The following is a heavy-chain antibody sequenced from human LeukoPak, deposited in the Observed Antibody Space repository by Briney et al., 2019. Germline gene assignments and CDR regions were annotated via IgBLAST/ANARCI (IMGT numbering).Heavy chain of an antibody. CDR3: TKGPGCTNGVCYYYLDY. D-gene: IGHD2-8*01. J-gene: IGHJ4*02. Sequence: PGGSLRLSCTASGITFDDYAIHWVRLAPGKGLEWVSGVNWNNGFIAYGESAKGRFTISRDHARNSVYLQMNSLTAEDTALYYSTKGPGCTNGVCYYYLDYWGQGTLVTVSS. CDR2: VNWNNGFI. CDR1: GITFDDYA. V-gene: IGHV3-9*01.